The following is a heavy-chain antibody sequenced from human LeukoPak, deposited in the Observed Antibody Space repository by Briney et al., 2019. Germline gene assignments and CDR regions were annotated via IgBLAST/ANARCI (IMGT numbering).Heavy chain of an antibody. J-gene: IGHJ3*02. CDR1: GFTFSNYW. V-gene: IGHV3-7*01. CDR3: ASFGSVAGSPVAFDI. Sequence: GGSLRLSCAASGFTFSNYWMSWVRQAPGKGLEWVANIEQDGSEKYYVDSVKGRFTISRDNDKNSLYVQMNSLRAEDTAVYHCASFGSVAGSPVAFDIGGQGQWSPSLQ. CDR2: IEQDGSEK. D-gene: IGHD6-19*01.